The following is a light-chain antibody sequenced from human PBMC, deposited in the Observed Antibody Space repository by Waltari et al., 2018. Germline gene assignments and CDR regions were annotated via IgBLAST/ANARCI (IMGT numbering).Light chain of an antibody. V-gene: IGLV2-23*01. J-gene: IGLJ3*02. Sequence: QSALTQPASVSGSPGQSITISCTGSRSDVGRYDLVSWYQHHPDKAPQVIIFEDSKRPSVVTHRFAGSQSGNTASLTISGLQAEDEADYYCCSYADSRTWVFGGGTKLTVL. CDR1: RSDVGRYDL. CDR2: EDS. CDR3: CSYADSRTWV.